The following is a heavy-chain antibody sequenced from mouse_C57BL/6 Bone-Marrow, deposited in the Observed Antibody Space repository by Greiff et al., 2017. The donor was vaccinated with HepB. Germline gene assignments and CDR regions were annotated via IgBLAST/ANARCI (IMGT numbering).Heavy chain of an antibody. CDR2: IYPRSGNT. V-gene: IGHV1-81*01. CDR3: ARSITTGVADY. Sequence: VQLQQSGAELARPGASVKLSCKASGYTFTSHGISWVKQSTGQGLGWIGEIYPRSGNTYYNEKFKGKATLTADKSSSTAYMGLRSLTSEDSAVYFCARSITTGVADYWGQGTTLTVSS. CDR1: GYTFTSHG. J-gene: IGHJ2*01. D-gene: IGHD1-1*01.